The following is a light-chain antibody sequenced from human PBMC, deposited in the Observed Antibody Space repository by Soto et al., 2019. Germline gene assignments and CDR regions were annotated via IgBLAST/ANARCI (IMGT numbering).Light chain of an antibody. V-gene: IGLV1-47*01. CDR2: RDI. CDR1: SSNIGSDY. J-gene: IGLJ2*01. Sequence: QSVLTQPPSASGTPGQTVTITCSGRSSNIGSDYVFWYQQLPGTAPRLLIYRDIQRPSGVPDRFSGSKSGSSGSLAVSALRSEDEAVYYCATGDGRLRGVVFGGGTKLTGL. CDR3: ATGDGRLRGVV.